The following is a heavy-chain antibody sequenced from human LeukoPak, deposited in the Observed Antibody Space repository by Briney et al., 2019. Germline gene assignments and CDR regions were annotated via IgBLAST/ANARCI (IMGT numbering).Heavy chain of an antibody. J-gene: IGHJ6*03. D-gene: IGHD2-2*01. CDR1: GGSISSGGYY. CDR2: IYYSGST. Sequence: SETLSLTCTVSGGSISSGGYYWSWLRQHPGKGLEWIGYIYYSGSTYYNPSLKSRVTISVDTSKNQFSLKLSSVTAADTAVYYCASLAYCSSTSCLNYYMDVWGKGTTVTVSS. V-gene: IGHV4-31*03. CDR3: ASLAYCSSTSCLNYYMDV.